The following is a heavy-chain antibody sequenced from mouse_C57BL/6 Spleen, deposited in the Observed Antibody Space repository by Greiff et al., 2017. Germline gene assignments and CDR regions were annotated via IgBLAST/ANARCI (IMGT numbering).Heavy chain of an antibody. J-gene: IGHJ2*01. Sequence: EVQLQQSVAELVRPGASVKLSCTASGFNITNTYMHWVKQRPEQGLEWIGRIDPANGNTKYAPKFPGKDTITADTSSNTAYLQLTSLTSEDTAIYYCAREIPYYYGSSSYYFDYWGQGTPLTVSA. CDR1: GFNITNTY. CDR2: IDPANGNT. CDR3: AREIPYYYGSSSYYFDY. V-gene: IGHV14-3*01. D-gene: IGHD1-1*01.